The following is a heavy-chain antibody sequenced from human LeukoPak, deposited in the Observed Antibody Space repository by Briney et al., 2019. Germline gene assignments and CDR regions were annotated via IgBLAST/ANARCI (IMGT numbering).Heavy chain of an antibody. Sequence: SETLSLTCAVYGGSFSGYYWNWIRQPPGKGLEWIGEIYHSGRTNYNPSLKSRVTISVDTSDHQFSLKVESLTAADTAVYYCARGRQAVSFDYWGQGTLVTVSS. D-gene: IGHD2-8*01. J-gene: IGHJ4*02. CDR1: GGSFSGYY. V-gene: IGHV4-34*01. CDR2: IYHSGRT. CDR3: ARGRQAVSFDY.